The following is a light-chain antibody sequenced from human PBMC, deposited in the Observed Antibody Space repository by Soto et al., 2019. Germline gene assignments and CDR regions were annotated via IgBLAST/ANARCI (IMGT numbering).Light chain of an antibody. CDR2: EVN. J-gene: IGLJ1*01. Sequence: QSALTQPPSAXGXXXXXXXXSCTGTSSDVGGYNYVSWYQQHPGKVPKLMVYEVNKRPSGVPDRFSGSKSGNTASLTVSGLQAEDEADYYCTSYAGGNNVFGTGTKLTVL. CDR3: TSYAGGNNV. CDR1: SSDVGGYNY. V-gene: IGLV2-8*01.